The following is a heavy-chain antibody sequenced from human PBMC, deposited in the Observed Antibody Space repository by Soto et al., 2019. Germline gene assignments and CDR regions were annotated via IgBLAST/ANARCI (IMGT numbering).Heavy chain of an antibody. Sequence: QVQLVQSGAEVKKPGASVKVSCKASGYTFTSYGISWVRQAPGQGLEWMGWISAYNGNTNYAQKLQGRVTMTTDTSTSTDYMERRSLRSAATAAYYCARARSEVTTPDPWGQGTLVTVSS. J-gene: IGHJ5*02. CDR1: GYTFTSYG. D-gene: IGHD4-17*01. V-gene: IGHV1-18*01. CDR2: ISAYNGNT. CDR3: ARARSEVTTPDP.